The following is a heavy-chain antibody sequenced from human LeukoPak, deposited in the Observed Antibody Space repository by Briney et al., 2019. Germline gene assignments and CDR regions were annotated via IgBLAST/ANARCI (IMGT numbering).Heavy chain of an antibody. V-gene: IGHV4-34*01. J-gene: IGHJ6*02. D-gene: IGHD4-23*01. Sequence: SETLSLTCAVYGGSFSGYYWSWIRQPPGKGLEWIGEINHSGSTNYNPSLKSRVTISVDTSKSQFSLKLSSVTAADTAVYYCARGVVTPRSDYYYYYGMDVWGQGTTVTVSS. CDR1: GGSFSGYY. CDR3: ARGVVTPRSDYYYYYGMDV. CDR2: INHSGST.